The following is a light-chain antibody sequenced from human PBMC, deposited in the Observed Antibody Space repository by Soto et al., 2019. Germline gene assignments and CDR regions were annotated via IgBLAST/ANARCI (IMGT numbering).Light chain of an antibody. V-gene: IGLV2-14*03. J-gene: IGLJ2*01. Sequence: QSVLTQPASVSGSPGQSITISCTGTTNDIGRYDYVSWYQQPPDKAPKLIIYDATYRPSGISTRFSGSKSGSTASLTISWLQAEDEGFYYCSSYTPSGSVYVIFGGGTQLTVL. CDR1: TNDIGRYDY. CDR2: DAT. CDR3: SSYTPSGSVYVI.